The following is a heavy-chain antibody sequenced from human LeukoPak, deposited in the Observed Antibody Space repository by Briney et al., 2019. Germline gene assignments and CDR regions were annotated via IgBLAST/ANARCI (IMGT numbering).Heavy chain of an antibody. D-gene: IGHD3-10*01. Sequence: GESLKIPCKGSGYSFTSFWLGWVRQMPGKGLEWIGIIYSGDSDTSYSPSFQGQVTISADKSISTAYLQWSSLKASDTAIYYGAKLPTYYGSGSYYGMDVWGQGTTVTVSS. CDR2: IYSGDSDT. CDR1: GYSFTSFW. V-gene: IGHV5-51*01. J-gene: IGHJ6*02. CDR3: AKLPTYYGSGSYYGMDV.